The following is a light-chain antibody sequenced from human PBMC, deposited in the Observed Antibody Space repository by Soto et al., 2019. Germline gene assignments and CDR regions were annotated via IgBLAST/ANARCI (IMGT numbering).Light chain of an antibody. CDR1: QGISNY. CDR3: QKYNGAPYT. CDR2: AAS. Sequence: DIQMTQSPSSLSASVGDRVAITCRASQGISNYLAWYQQKSGRGPKLLIYAASTLQSGVPSRFSGSGSGTDFTLTISSLQPEDVATYYCQKYNGAPYTFCQWTKLEI. V-gene: IGKV1-27*01. J-gene: IGKJ2*01.